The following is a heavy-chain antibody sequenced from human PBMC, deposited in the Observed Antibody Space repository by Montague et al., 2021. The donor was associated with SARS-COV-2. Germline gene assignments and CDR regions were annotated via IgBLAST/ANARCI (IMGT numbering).Heavy chain of an antibody. CDR2: ISSSGTT. D-gene: IGHD3-3*01. Sequence: LSLTCTVSGGSIGAYYWSWIRQPPGKGPEWIAYISSSGTTNYNPSLKSRITVSVDTSRNQLSLKLSSMTAADSAVYYCARESRLKYLEWSGSRYDYYGMDVWGQGTTVTVSS. CDR1: GGSIGAYY. V-gene: IGHV4-59*01. CDR3: ARESRLKYLEWSGSRYDYYGMDV. J-gene: IGHJ6*02.